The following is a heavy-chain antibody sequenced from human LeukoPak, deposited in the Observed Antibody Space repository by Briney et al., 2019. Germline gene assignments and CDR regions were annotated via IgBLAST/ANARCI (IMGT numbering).Heavy chain of an antibody. CDR2: IIPIFGTA. D-gene: IGHD3-22*01. CDR3: ARALNYYDSSGYYWGYYFDY. V-gene: IGHV1-69*05. J-gene: IGHJ4*02. Sequence: SVKVSCKASGGTFSSYAISWVRQAPGQGLEWMGRIIPIFGTANYAQKFQGRVTITTDESTSTAYMELSSLRSEDTAVYYCARALNYYDSSGYYWGYYFDYWGQGTLVTVSS. CDR1: GGTFSSYA.